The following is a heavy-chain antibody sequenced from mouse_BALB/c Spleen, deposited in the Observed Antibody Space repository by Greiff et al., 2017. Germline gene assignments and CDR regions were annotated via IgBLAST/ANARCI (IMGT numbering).Heavy chain of an antibody. D-gene: IGHD2-1*01. J-gene: IGHJ4*01. Sequence: EVNVVESGGGLVQPGGSLKLSCAASGFTFSSYGMSWVRQTPDKRLELVATINSNGGSTYYPDSVKGRFTISRDNAKNTLYLQMSSLKSEDTAMYYCAREKGNGAMDDWGQGTSVTVSS. CDR3: AREKGNGAMDD. V-gene: IGHV5-6-3*01. CDR1: GFTFSSYG. CDR2: INSNGGST.